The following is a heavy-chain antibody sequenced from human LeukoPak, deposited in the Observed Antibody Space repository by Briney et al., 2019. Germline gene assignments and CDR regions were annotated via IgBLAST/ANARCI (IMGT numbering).Heavy chain of an antibody. V-gene: IGHV3-30*18. Sequence: GGSLRLSCAASGFIFSNCGMHWVRQAPGKGLEWVALISYNGENKNYADSVKGRFTISRDNSKNTLYLQMNSLRAEDTAVYYCAKGAVFGVVIGGNYFDYWGQGTLVAVSS. CDR2: ISYNGENK. CDR1: GFIFSNCG. D-gene: IGHD3-3*01. CDR3: AKGAVFGVVIGGNYFDY. J-gene: IGHJ4*02.